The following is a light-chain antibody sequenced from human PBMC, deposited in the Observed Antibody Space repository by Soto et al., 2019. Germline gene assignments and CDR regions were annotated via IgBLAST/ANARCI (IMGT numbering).Light chain of an antibody. V-gene: IGKV3-20*01. J-gene: IGKJ1*01. CDR2: GAS. CDR3: QQYGNSPRT. Sequence: EIVLTQSPGTLSLSPGERATLSCRASQTVSSNSLAWYQQKSGQAPRLLIYGASSRATGIPDRFSGSGSGTDFILTISRLEPEDLAVYYCQQYGNSPRTFGQGTKVEIK. CDR1: QTVSSNS.